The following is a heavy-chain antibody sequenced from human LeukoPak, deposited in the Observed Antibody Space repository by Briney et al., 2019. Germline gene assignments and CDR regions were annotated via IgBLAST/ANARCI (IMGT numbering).Heavy chain of an antibody. J-gene: IGHJ4*02. CDR1: GFTFSDYY. CDR2: ISSSSSYI. D-gene: IGHD2-8*01. Sequence: GGSLRLSCAASGFTFSDYYMSWIRQAPGKGLEWVSSISSSSSYIYYADSVKGRFTISRDNAKNSLYLQMNSLRAEDTAVYYCARDSPYANYFDYWGQGTLVTVSS. CDR3: ARDSPYANYFDY. V-gene: IGHV3-11*06.